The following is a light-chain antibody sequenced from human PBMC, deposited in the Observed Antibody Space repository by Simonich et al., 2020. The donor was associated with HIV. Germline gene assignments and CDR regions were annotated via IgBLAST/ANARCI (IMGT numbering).Light chain of an antibody. V-gene: IGLV2-14*01. CDR2: DGS. CDR3: SSYTSSSTHWV. J-gene: IGLJ3*02. Sequence: QSALTQAASVSGSPGQSITISCTGTSSDVGNYNYVSWYQQHPGKAPKVMIYDGSKRPSGVSKRFSGSKSGNTASLTISGLQAEDEADYYCSSYTSSSTHWVFGGGTKLTVL. CDR1: SSDVGNYNY.